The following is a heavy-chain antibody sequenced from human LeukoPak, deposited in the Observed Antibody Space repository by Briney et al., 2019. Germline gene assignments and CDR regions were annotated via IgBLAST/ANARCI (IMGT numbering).Heavy chain of an antibody. CDR3: ARADDIVVVVAAKDYYYYGMDV. CDR1: GFTFSSYW. D-gene: IGHD2-15*01. J-gene: IGHJ6*02. CDR2: IKQDGSEK. V-gene: IGHV3-7*01. Sequence: GGSLRLSCAASGFTFSSYWMSWVRQAPGKGLEWVANIKQDGSEKYYVDSVKGRFTISRDNAKNSLYLQMNSLRAEDTAVYYCARADDIVVVVAAKDYYYYGMDVWGQGATVTVSS.